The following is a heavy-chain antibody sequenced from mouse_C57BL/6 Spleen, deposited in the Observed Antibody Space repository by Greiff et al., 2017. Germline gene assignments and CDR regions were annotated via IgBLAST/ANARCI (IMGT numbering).Heavy chain of an antibody. CDR3: ANDLQRAMDY. Sequence: EVQLLQSGGGLVKPGASLKLSCAASGFTFSSYAMSWVRQTPEKSLEWVATISDGGSYTYYPDKVKGRFTISRDNTRNNRYLQMSHLNSEDTAMYYCANDLQRAMDYWGQGTSVTVSS. V-gene: IGHV5-4*01. D-gene: IGHD6-1*01. J-gene: IGHJ4*01. CDR1: GFTFSSYA. CDR2: ISDGGSYT.